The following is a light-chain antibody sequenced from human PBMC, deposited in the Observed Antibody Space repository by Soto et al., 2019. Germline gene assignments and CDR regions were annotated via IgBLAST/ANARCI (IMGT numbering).Light chain of an antibody. Sequence: DIQMTQSPSSLSASAGDRVTITCRASQSISSYLNWYQQKPGKAPKLLIFAASNLQSGVPSRFSGSGSGTDFTLTISSRQPEDFATYYCQQSYSILWTFGQGTKVEIK. CDR3: QQSYSILWT. V-gene: IGKV1-39*01. J-gene: IGKJ1*01. CDR2: AAS. CDR1: QSISSY.